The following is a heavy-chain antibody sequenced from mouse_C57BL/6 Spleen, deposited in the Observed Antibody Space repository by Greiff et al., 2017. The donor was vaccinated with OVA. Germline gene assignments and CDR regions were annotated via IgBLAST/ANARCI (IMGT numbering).Heavy chain of an antibody. CDR3: ASGPLNSAWFAY. Sequence: QVQLQQPGAELVRPGSSVKLSCKASGYTFTSYWMHWVKQRPIQGLEWIGNIDPSDSETHYNQKFKDKATLTVDKSSSTAYMQLSSLTSEDSAVYYCASGPLNSAWFAYWGQGTLVTVSA. V-gene: IGHV1-52*01. CDR2: IDPSDSET. J-gene: IGHJ3*01. CDR1: GYTFTSYW.